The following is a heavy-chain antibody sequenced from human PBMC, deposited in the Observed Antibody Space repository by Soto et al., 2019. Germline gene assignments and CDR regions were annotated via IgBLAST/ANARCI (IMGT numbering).Heavy chain of an antibody. CDR1: GYTFSGYY. V-gene: IGHV1-2*02. CDR2: INPNSGGT. Sequence: GASVKVSCKASGYTFSGYYMYWVRQAPGQGLEWMGWINPNSGGTTYGQKFQGRVTMTRDTSISTAYMELSRLRSDDTAVYYCARDRPPPYSSSWPYYYYYGMDVWGQGTTVTVS. D-gene: IGHD6-13*01. J-gene: IGHJ6*02. CDR3: ARDRPPPYSSSWPYYYYYGMDV.